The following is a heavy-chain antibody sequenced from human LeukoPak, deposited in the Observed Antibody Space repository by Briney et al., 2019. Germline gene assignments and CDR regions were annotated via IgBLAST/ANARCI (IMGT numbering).Heavy chain of an antibody. CDR2: IYHSGST. CDR1: GGSISSYY. D-gene: IGHD3-10*01. J-gene: IGHJ4*02. CDR3: ARGRFVGVTGYYLDY. Sequence: SETLSLTCTVSGGSISSYYWSWIRQPPGKGLEWIGYIYHSGSTYYNPSLKSRVTISVDRSKNQFSLKLSSVTAADTAVYYCARGRFVGVTGYYLDYWGQGTLVTVSS. V-gene: IGHV4-59*01.